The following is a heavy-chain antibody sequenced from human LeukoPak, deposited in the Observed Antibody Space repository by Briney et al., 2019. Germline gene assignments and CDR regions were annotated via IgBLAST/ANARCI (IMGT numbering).Heavy chain of an antibody. V-gene: IGHV4-4*07. CDR1: GGSISSYY. Sequence: SETLSLTCTVSGGSISSYYWSWIRQTAGTGLEWIGRIYTSGSTNYNLYLTSRVTISVDTPKNQLSLKLSSVTAAATAVYYCARGGLGKVFSGSYYRTYYYYYMDVWGKGTTVTVSS. D-gene: IGHD7-27*01. CDR2: IYTSGST. J-gene: IGHJ6*03. CDR3: ARGGLGKVFSGSYYRTYYYYYMDV.